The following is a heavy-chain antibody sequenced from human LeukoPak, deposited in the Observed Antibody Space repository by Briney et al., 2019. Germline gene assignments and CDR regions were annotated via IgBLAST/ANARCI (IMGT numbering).Heavy chain of an antibody. J-gene: IGHJ4*02. V-gene: IGHV4-39*01. D-gene: IGHD6-13*01. Sequence: SETLSLTCTVSGGSISSSSYYWGWLRQPPGKGLEGIGSIYYSGSTYDNPSRKSRVTISVDTSKTQFSLKLSSVTAADTAVYYCASRISSSFDYWGQGTLVTVSS. CDR2: IYYSGST. CDR1: GGSISSSSYY. CDR3: ASRISSSFDY.